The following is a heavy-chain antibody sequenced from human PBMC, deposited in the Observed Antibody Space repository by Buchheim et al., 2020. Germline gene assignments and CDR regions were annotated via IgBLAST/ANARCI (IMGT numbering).Heavy chain of an antibody. J-gene: IGHJ6*02. V-gene: IGHV4-30-4*01. CDR3: ARDAIMVRGFYYYGMDV. CDR2: IYYSGST. D-gene: IGHD3-10*01. Sequence: QVQLQESGPGLVKPSQTLSLMCTVSGGSISSGDYYWSWIRQPPGKGLEWIGYIYYSGSTYYNPSLKSRVTISIDTSKNQISLKPSSVTAADTAVYYCARDAIMVRGFYYYGMDVWGQGTT. CDR1: GGSISSGDYY.